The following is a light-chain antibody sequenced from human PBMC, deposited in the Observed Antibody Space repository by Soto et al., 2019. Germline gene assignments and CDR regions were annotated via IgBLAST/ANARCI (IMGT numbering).Light chain of an antibody. CDR2: KAS. CDR3: QQYNSS. CDR1: SSIICY. Sequence: DIQRTQSPSSVSASVRDXVTITCRASSSIICYLNWWQHKPGKGPXLLIYKASSLESRVPSRFSGIGSGTELTLTSSSLQPDDFAPYYCQQYNSSFGQGTKVDIK. V-gene: IGKV1-5*03. J-gene: IGKJ1*01.